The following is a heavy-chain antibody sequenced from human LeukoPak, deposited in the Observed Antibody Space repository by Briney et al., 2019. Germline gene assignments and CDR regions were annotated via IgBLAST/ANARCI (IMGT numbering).Heavy chain of an antibody. CDR2: INHSGST. J-gene: IGHJ4*02. CDR1: GGSFSGYY. V-gene: IGHV4-34*01. D-gene: IGHD3-10*01. CDR3: ARGTRFVFF. Sequence: SETLSLTCAVYGGSFSGYYWSWIRQPPGKGLEWIGEINHSGSTNYNPSLKSRVTISVDTSKNQFSLKLSSVTAADTAVYYCARGTRFVFFWGQGTLVTVSS.